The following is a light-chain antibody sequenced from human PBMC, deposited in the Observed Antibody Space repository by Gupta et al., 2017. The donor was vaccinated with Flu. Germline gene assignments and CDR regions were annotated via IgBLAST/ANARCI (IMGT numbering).Light chain of an antibody. J-gene: IGLJ1*01. Sequence: QSALTQPASVSGSPGRSVTISCIGSTTDIGTYDHVAWYQQYPGKAPNLIIFDGSHRPSGISDRFSGSKSGTTASLTISGLQPEDEADYYCKSVASNIAYLFGTGTKVTVL. CDR1: TTDIGTYDH. CDR3: KSVASNIAYL. CDR2: DGS. V-gene: IGLV2-14*03.